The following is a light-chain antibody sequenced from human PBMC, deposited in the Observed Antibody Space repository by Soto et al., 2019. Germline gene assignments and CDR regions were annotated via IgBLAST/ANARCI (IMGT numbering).Light chain of an antibody. CDR3: LLSHGLTRV. Sequence: QAVVTQPPSASGTPGQRVTISCSGSSSNIGSNAVNWYQQFPGTAPTLLIYSTNERPSGVPDRFSGSKSGTSASLAISGLQSEDEADYYCLLSHGLTRVFGGGTKLTVL. CDR1: SSNIGSNA. V-gene: IGLV1-44*01. CDR2: STN. J-gene: IGLJ3*02.